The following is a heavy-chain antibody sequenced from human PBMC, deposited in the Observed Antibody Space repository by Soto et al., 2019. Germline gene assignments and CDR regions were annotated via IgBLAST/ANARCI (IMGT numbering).Heavy chain of an antibody. D-gene: IGHD1-26*01. V-gene: IGHV3-74*03. CDR2: INPDGGTT. J-gene: IGHJ4*02. CDR1: GFTFSSYW. CDR3: ARDLRGSPDY. Sequence: EGQLVESGGGLVQPGGSLRLSCTASGFTFSSYWMNWVRQAPGKGLDWVSLINPDGGTTTYAESVKARFTIFRDNAKNTVYLQMTSLRVEDTAVYYCARDLRGSPDYWGQGTLVTVSS.